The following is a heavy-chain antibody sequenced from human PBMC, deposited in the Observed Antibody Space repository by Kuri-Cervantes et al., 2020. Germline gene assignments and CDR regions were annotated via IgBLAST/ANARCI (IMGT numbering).Heavy chain of an antibody. D-gene: IGHD3-3*01. Sequence: GESLKISCAASGFTFSNYAMNWVRQAPGKGLEWAAVISSDGSSKYYADSVKGRFTISRDNSKNTLYLQMNSLRAEDTAVYYCARDVLRFLEWPLYLVFWGQGTLVTVSS. CDR2: ISSDGSSK. J-gene: IGHJ4*02. V-gene: IGHV3-30*01. CDR1: GFTFSNYA. CDR3: ARDVLRFLEWPLYLVF.